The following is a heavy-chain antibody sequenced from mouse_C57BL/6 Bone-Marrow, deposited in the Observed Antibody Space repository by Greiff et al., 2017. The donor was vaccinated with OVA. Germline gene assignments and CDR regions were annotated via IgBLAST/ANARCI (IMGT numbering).Heavy chain of an antibody. CDR3: ARSGTGTVPAWFAY. J-gene: IGHJ3*01. CDR2: INPNYGTT. CDR1: GYSFTDYN. Sequence: EVQLQQSGPELVKPGASVKISCKASGYSFTDYNMNWVKQSNGKSLEWIGVINPNYGTTSYNQKFKGKATLTVDQSSRTAYMQLNSLTSEDSAVYYCARSGTGTVPAWFAYWGQGTLVTVSA. D-gene: IGHD4-1*01. V-gene: IGHV1-39*01.